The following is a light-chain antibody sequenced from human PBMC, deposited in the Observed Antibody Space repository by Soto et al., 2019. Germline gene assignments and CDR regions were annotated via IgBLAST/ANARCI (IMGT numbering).Light chain of an antibody. Sequence: EIVLTQSPDTLSLSPGERATLSCRASRTIRNNLAWHQQKPGQTPRLLVYGASNRATGIPDRLSGSGSGTDFTLTISRLEPDDFAVYYCQQYSSSRTFGQGTKVDIK. CDR3: QQYSSSRT. J-gene: IGKJ1*01. V-gene: IGKV3-20*01. CDR2: GAS. CDR1: RTIRNN.